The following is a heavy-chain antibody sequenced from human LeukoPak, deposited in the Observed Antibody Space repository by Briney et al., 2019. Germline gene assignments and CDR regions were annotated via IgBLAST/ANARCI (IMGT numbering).Heavy chain of an antibody. J-gene: IGHJ4*02. D-gene: IGHD3-10*01. V-gene: IGHV3-73*01. CDR3: TGNYYGSGSYADFDY. Sequence: GGSLRLSCAASGFTFSGSALHWVRQASGKGLEWVGRIRSTANGYATAYAASVKGRFTISRDDSKDTAYLQMDSLKTEDTAVYYCTGNYYGSGSYADFDYWGQGTLVTVSS. CDR1: GFTFSGSA. CDR2: IRSTANGYAT.